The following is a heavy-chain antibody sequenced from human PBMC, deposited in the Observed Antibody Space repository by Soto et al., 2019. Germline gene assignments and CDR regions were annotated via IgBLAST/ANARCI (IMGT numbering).Heavy chain of an antibody. D-gene: IGHD6-19*01. CDR1: GFTFSSYG. CDR3: AREYGAVAGWGYYYGMDV. J-gene: IGHJ6*02. CDR2: IWYDGSNK. V-gene: IGHV3-33*01. Sequence: GGSLRLSCAASGFTFSSYGMHWVRQAPGKGLEWVAVIWYDGSNKYYADSVKGRFTISRDNSKNTLYLQMNSLRAEDTAVYYCAREYGAVAGWGYYYGMDVWGQGTTVTVSS.